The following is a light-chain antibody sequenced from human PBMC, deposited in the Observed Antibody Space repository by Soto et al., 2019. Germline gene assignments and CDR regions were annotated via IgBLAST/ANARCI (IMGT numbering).Light chain of an antibody. CDR1: QSVTSN. J-gene: IGKJ1*01. CDR3: QQYNNWPRT. Sequence: IVMTHSPPTVSVSPGERATLSCRASQSVTSNLAWYQQTPGKAPRLLIYGTSTMETGVPARFSGSGSGTEFTLTISSLQSEDFAVYYCQQYNNWPRTFGQGTKVDIK. V-gene: IGKV3-15*01. CDR2: GTS.